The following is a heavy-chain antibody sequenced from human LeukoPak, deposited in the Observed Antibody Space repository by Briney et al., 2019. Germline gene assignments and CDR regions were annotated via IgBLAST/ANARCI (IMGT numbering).Heavy chain of an antibody. Sequence: GGSLRLSCAASGFTLSSYSMNWVRQAPGKGLEWVSYISSSSSTIYYADSVKGRFTISRDNAKNSLYLQMNSLRAEDTAVYYCARDPEPSDIVVVVAAEYYFDYWGQGTLVTVSS. CDR1: GFTLSSYS. CDR2: ISSSSSTI. D-gene: IGHD2-15*01. J-gene: IGHJ4*02. CDR3: ARDPEPSDIVVVVAAEYYFDY. V-gene: IGHV3-48*01.